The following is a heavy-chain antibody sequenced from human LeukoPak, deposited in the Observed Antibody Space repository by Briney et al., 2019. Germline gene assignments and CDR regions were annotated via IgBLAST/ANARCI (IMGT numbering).Heavy chain of an antibody. J-gene: IGHJ4*02. CDR1: GGSISSGGYY. CDR3: ARGIGEVWIQLSPWYYFDY. V-gene: IGHV4-31*03. D-gene: IGHD5-18*01. Sequence: PSETLSLTCTVSGGSISSGGYYWSWIRQHPGKGLEWIGYIYYSGSTYYNPSLKSRVTISVDTSKNQFSLKLSSVTAADTAVYYCARGIGEVWIQLSPWYYFDYWGQGTLVTVSS. CDR2: IYYSGST.